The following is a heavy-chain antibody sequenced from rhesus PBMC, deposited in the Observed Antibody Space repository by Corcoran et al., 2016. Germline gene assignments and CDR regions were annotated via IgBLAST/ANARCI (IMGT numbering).Heavy chain of an antibody. CDR2: TYDNSANT. J-gene: IGHJ5-1*01. D-gene: IGHD5-24*01. Sequence: QVQLQESGPGLVKPSETLSLTCAVSGGSISDSYYWSWIRQLPAKGLEWIGNTYDNSANTYYNPSLNSRVTISKDTSKNHFFLKVSSVTAADTAIYYCATDSGYSSGYNRFDVWGAGVLVTVSS. V-gene: IGHV4S9*01. CDR3: ATDSGYSSGYNRFDV. CDR1: GGSISDSYY.